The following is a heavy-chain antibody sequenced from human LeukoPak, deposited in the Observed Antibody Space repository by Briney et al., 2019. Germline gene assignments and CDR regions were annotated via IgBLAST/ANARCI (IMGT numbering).Heavy chain of an antibody. V-gene: IGHV3-9*03. CDR2: ISWNSGTL. D-gene: IGHD2-2*01. CDR3: AKGYCGATSCLQDY. CDR1: GFTFDDYT. Sequence: GGSLRLSCTASGFTFDDYTMYWFRQAPGKGLEWVSGISWNSGTLDYADSVKGRFTISRDNAKNSLYLQMNSLRAEDMALYYCAKGYCGATSCLQDYWGQGTLVTVSS. J-gene: IGHJ4*02.